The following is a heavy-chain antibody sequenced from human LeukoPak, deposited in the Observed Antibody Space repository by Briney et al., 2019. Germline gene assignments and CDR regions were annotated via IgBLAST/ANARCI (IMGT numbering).Heavy chain of an antibody. CDR3: ASPGPDSSSWMYYFDY. J-gene: IGHJ4*02. D-gene: IGHD6-13*01. CDR2: IYYSGGT. CDR1: GGSISSSSYY. Sequence: SETLSLTCTVSGGSISSSSYYWGWIRQPPGKGLEWIGSIYYSGGTYYNPSLKSRVTISVDTSKNQFSLKLSSVTAADTAVYYCASPGPDSSSWMYYFDYWGQGTLVTVSS. V-gene: IGHV4-39*01.